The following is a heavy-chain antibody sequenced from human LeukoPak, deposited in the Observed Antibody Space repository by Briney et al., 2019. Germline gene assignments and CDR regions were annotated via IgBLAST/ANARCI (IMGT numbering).Heavy chain of an antibody. CDR3: VRDPNGDYMGAFEF. CDR2: ITGGGTTT. J-gene: IGHJ3*01. Sequence: GGSLRLLCVASGFTFSNFAVMWVREARRQGLEFVTAITGGGTTTRYGDSVKGRFTISRDNSKDTLFLQMRSLRVEDTAQYFCVRDPNGDYMGAFEFWGHGTGVTVSS. V-gene: IGHV3-23*01. D-gene: IGHD4-17*01. CDR1: GFTFSNFA.